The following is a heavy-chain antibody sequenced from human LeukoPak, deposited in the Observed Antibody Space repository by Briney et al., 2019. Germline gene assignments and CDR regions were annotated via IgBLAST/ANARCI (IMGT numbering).Heavy chain of an antibody. D-gene: IGHD3-22*01. V-gene: IGHV3-30-3*01. CDR2: ISYDGSNE. J-gene: IGHJ4*02. CDR1: GFTFSSYA. Sequence: GRSLRLSCAASGFTFSSYAMHWVRQAPGKGLEWVAVISYDGSNEYYADSVKGRFTISRDNSKNTLYLQMNSLRAEDTAVYYCASGQDSSGYYRIYDYWGQGTLVTVSS. CDR3: ASGQDSSGYYRIYDY.